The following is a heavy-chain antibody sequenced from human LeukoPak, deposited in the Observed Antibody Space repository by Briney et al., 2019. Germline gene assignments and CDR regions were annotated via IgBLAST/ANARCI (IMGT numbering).Heavy chain of an antibody. Sequence: GASVKVSCKASGGTFSSYAISWVRQAPGQGLEWMGRIIPILGIANYAQKFQGRVTITADKSTSTAYTELSSLRSEDTAVYYCARDTRSGYCSGGSCYSDYWGQGTLVTVSS. CDR1: GGTFSSYA. J-gene: IGHJ4*02. CDR3: ARDTRSGYCSGGSCYSDY. D-gene: IGHD2-15*01. V-gene: IGHV1-69*04. CDR2: IIPILGIA.